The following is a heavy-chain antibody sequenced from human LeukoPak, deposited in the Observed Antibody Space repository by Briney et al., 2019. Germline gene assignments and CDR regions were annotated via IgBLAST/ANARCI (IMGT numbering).Heavy chain of an antibody. D-gene: IGHD3-3*01. CDR1: GGSISSYY. V-gene: IGHV4-59*01. J-gene: IGHJ2*01. CDR2: IYYSGST. Sequence: SETLSLTCTVSGGSISSYYWSWIRQPPGKGLEWIGYIYYSGSTNYNPSLKSRVTISVDTSKNQFSLKLSSVTAADTAVYYCARDHRYYDFWSVPEGWYFDLWGRGTLVTVSS. CDR3: ARDHRYYDFWSVPEGWYFDL.